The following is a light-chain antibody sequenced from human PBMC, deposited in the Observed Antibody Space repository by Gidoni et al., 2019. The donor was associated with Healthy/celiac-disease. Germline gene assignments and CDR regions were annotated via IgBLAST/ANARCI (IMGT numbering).Light chain of an antibody. J-gene: IGKJ1*01. CDR3: QQYNNWWT. Sequence: EIVMTPSPATLSVCPGQRATLSCRASQRVSSNLAWYQQKPGQAPRLLIYGASTRATGIPARFSGSGSGTEFTLTISSLQSEDFAVYYCQQYNNWWTFGQGTKVEIK. V-gene: IGKV3-15*01. CDR1: QRVSSN. CDR2: GAS.